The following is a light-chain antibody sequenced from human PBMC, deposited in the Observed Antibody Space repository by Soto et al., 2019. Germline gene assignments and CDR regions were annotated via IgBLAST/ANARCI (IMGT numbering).Light chain of an antibody. CDR3: SSYTSSSTLGV. CDR1: SSDVGGYNY. CDR2: DDS. Sequence: QYALTQPASVSGSPGQSITISCTGTSSDVGGYNYVSWYQQHPGKAPKLMIYDDSNRPSGVSNRFSGSKSGNTASLTISGLQAEDEADYYCSSYTSSSTLGVFGTGTKVTVL. V-gene: IGLV2-14*01. J-gene: IGLJ1*01.